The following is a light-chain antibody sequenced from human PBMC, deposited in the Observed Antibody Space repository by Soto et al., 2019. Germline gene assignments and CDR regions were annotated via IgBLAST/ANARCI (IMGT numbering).Light chain of an antibody. CDR2: GAA. J-gene: IGKJ4*01. CDR3: QQYGTSPLT. V-gene: IGKV3-20*01. CDR1: QIVTSSY. Sequence: EIVLTQSPGTLSLSPGERATLSCRASQIVTSSYLAWYQQKPGQAPILLIYGAALRATGMPDRFSGSGSGTDFTLTISRLEPEDFAVYYCQQYGTSPLTFGGGTKVEI.